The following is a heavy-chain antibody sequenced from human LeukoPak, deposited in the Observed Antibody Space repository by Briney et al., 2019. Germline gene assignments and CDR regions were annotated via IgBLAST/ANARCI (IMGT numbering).Heavy chain of an antibody. D-gene: IGHD3-10*01. CDR3: ARTPLLWFGEGYYFDY. CDR2: IYPGDSDT. CDR1: GYSFTSYW. V-gene: IGHV5-51*01. Sequence: GESLKISCKGSGYSFTSYWIGWVRQMPGKGLEWMGIIYPGDSDTRYSPSFQGQVTISADKSISTAYLQWSSLKASDTAMYYCARTPLLWFGEGYYFDYWDQGTLVTVSS. J-gene: IGHJ4*02.